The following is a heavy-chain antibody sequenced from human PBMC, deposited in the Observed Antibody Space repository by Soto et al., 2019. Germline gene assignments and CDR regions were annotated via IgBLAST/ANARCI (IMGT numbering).Heavy chain of an antibody. CDR1: GYTFTGYY. J-gene: IGHJ5*02. CDR2: MNPNSGNT. V-gene: IGHV1-8*02. CDR3: ARERSGSYFP. Sequence: GASVKVSCKASGYTFTGYYMHWVRQATGQGLEWMGWMNPNSGNTGYAQKFQGRVTMTRNTSISTAYMELSSLRSEDTAVYYCARERSGSYFPWGQGTLVTVSS. D-gene: IGHD1-26*01.